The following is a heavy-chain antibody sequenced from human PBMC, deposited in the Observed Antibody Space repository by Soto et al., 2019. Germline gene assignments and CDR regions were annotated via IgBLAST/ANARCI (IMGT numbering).Heavy chain of an antibody. J-gene: IGHJ6*03. CDR2: IYYSGST. V-gene: IGHV4-61*08. D-gene: IGHD3-3*01. Sequence: SETLSLTCTVSGGSISSGGYYWSWIRQHPGKGLEWIGYIYYSGSTYYNPSLKSRVTISVDTSKNQFSLKLSSVTAADTAVYYCARGNDFWSGYYTKYYYMDVWGKGTTVNVSS. CDR3: ARGNDFWSGYYTKYYYMDV. CDR1: GGSISSGGYY.